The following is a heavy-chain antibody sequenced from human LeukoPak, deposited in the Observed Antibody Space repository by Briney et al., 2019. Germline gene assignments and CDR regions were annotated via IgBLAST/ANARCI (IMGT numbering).Heavy chain of an antibody. Sequence: ASVKVSCKAAGYTFTSYDINWVRQASGQGLEWMGWMNPNSGNTGYAQKFQGRVTMTRNTSISTAYMELSSLRSEDTAVYYCARARAGSEIDYWGQGTLVTVSS. CDR3: ARARAGSEIDY. J-gene: IGHJ4*02. CDR2: MNPNSGNT. D-gene: IGHD3-10*01. CDR1: GYTFTSYD. V-gene: IGHV1-8*01.